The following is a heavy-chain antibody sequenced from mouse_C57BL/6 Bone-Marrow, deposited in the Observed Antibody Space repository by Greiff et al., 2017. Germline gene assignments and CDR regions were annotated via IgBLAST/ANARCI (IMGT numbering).Heavy chain of an antibody. V-gene: IGHV10-1*01. CDR1: GFSFNTYA. CDR2: IRSKSNNYAT. CDR3: VGWMGPAY. J-gene: IGHJ3*01. D-gene: IGHD4-1*01. Sequence: EVTLVESGGGLVQPKGSLKLSCAASGFSFNTYAMNWVRQAPGKGLEWVARIRSKSNNYATYYADSVKDRFTISRDDTESMLYLQINSLITEDTAMYYCVGWMGPAYWGQETLVSVSA.